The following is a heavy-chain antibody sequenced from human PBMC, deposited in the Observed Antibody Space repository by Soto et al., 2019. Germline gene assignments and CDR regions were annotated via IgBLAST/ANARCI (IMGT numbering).Heavy chain of an antibody. J-gene: IGHJ4*02. CDR2: IFYSGTT. V-gene: IGHV4-31*03. Sequence: QVQLQESGPGLAKPSQTLSLSCTVSGGSISSGGYYWSWIRQHPGKGLEWIGYIFYSGTTYYSPSLKSRVTISVDTSKHQFSLKLSSVTAADTAVYYCARGLTGQFDSWGQGTLVTVSS. CDR3: ARGLTGQFDS. CDR1: GGSISSGGYY. D-gene: IGHD1-20*01.